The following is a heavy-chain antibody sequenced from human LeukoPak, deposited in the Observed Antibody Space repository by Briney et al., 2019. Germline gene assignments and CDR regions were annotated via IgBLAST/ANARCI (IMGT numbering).Heavy chain of an antibody. CDR1: GGSISSYY. CDR2: IYYSGST. V-gene: IGHV4-59*01. D-gene: IGHD3-16*01. CDR3: ARGGNVLWYFDL. J-gene: IGHJ2*01. Sequence: PSETLSLTCTVSGGSISSYYWSWIRQPPGKGLEWIGYIYYSGSTNYNPSLKSRATISVDTSKNQFSLKLSSVTAADTAVYYCARGGNVLWYFDLWGRGTLVTVSS.